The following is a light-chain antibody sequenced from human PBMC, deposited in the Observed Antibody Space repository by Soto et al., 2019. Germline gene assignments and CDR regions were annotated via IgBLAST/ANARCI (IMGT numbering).Light chain of an antibody. Sequence: QSVLTQPPSVSAAPGQTVTVSCSGNSSNIGNSYVSWYQQFPGTAPRLLIYDDNKRPSGIRDRFSGSKSGTSATLAITGLQTGDEAVYYCGTWDSSLTNGRAVFGGGTKLTVI. CDR3: GTWDSSLTNGRAV. CDR2: DDN. J-gene: IGLJ3*02. CDR1: SSNIGNSY. V-gene: IGLV1-51*01.